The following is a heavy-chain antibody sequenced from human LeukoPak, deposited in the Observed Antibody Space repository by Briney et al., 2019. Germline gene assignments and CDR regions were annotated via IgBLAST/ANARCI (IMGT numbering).Heavy chain of an antibody. D-gene: IGHD4-17*01. CDR2: IYYSGST. J-gene: IGHJ4*02. CDR3: ARLPTVTFFDY. V-gene: IGHV4-39*01. Sequence: PSETLSLTCSVAGGSITNHTSYWGWIRQPPGEGLEWIGSIYYSGSTYYNPSLKSRVTISVDTFKNQFSLKLSSVTAADTAVYYCARLPTVTFFDYWGQGTLVTVSS. CDR1: GGSITNHTSY.